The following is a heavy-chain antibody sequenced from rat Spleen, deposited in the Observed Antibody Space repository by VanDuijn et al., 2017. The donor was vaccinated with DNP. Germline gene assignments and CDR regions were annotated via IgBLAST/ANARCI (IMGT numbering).Heavy chain of an antibody. Sequence: EVKLVESGGGLVQPGRSLKLSCAASGFTFSNYGMAWVRQTPKKGLEWVATIGSTGGSTYYRNSVEGRFSISRDNAKNTLYLQMDSLRSEDTATYYCTTDIDYFHYWGQGTLVTVSS. J-gene: IGHJ3*01. CDR1: GFTFSNYG. D-gene: IGHD1-7*01. V-gene: IGHV5-19*01. CDR2: IGSTGGST. CDR3: TTDIDYFHY.